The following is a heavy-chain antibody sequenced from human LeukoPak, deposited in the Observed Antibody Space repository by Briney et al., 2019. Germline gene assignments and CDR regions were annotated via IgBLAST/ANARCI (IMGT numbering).Heavy chain of an antibody. J-gene: IGHJ4*02. V-gene: IGHV3-21*01. CDR1: GFTFSSYR. CDR3: ARVYDSSGYYYHY. CDR2: ISSSSSYI. Sequence: GGSLRLSCAASGFTFSSYRMNWVRQAPGKGLEWVSSISSSSSYIYYADSVKGRFTISRDNAKNSLYLQMNSLRAEDTAVYYCARVYDSSGYYYHYWGQGTPVTVSS. D-gene: IGHD3-22*01.